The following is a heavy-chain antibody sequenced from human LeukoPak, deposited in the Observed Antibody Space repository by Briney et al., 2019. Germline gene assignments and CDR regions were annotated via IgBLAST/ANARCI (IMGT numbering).Heavy chain of an antibody. V-gene: IGHV3-21*01. J-gene: IGHJ3*02. CDR2: ISSSSSYI. Sequence: GGSLRLSCAASGFTFSSYSMNWVRQAPGKGLEWVSSISSSSSYIYYADSVKGRFTISRDNAKNSLYLQMNSLRAEDTAVYYCAVVVVAAAYAFDIWGQGTMVTVSS. CDR3: AVVVVAAAYAFDI. CDR1: GFTFSSYS. D-gene: IGHD2-15*01.